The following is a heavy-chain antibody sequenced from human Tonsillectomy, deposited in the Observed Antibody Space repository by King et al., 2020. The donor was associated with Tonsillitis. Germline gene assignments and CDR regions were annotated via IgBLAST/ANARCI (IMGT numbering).Heavy chain of an antibody. Sequence: QLVQSGGGFVQPGGSLRLSCAASAFIFRNFAMTWVRQAPGKGLEWVSTISASCRETYYADSVKGRFTISRDNFKNMVYLQMNSLRGDDSAVYYCTDPPFDPWGQGAQVTVSS. CDR2: ISASCRET. J-gene: IGHJ5*02. V-gene: IGHV3-23*04. CDR1: AFIFRNFA. CDR3: TDPPFDP.